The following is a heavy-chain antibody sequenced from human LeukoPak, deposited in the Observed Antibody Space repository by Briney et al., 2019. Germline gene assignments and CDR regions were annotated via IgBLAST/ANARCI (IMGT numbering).Heavy chain of an antibody. J-gene: IGHJ4*02. CDR1: GYTFTGYY. CDR2: INPNSGGT. V-gene: IGHV1-2*06. Sequence: GSVKVSCKASGYTFTGYYMHWVRQAPGQGLEWMGRINPNSGGTNYAQKFQGRVTMTRDTSISTAYMELSRLRSDDTAVYYCARGAYCSSTSCYIYYFDYWGQGTLVTVSS. D-gene: IGHD2-2*01. CDR3: ARGAYCSSTSCYIYYFDY.